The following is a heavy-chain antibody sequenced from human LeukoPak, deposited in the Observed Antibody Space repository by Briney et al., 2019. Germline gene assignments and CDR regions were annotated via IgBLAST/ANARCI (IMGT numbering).Heavy chain of an antibody. V-gene: IGHV4-59*01. D-gene: IGHD3-22*01. CDR2: IYYSGSA. CDR3: ARGAYYYDSSVHP. CDR1: GGSISSYY. Sequence: PSETLSLTCTVSGGSISSYYWSWIRQPPGKGLEWIGYIYYSGSANYNPSLKSRVTISVDTSKNRFSLKLSSVTAADTAVYYCARGAYYYDSSVHPWGQGTLVTVSS. J-gene: IGHJ5*02.